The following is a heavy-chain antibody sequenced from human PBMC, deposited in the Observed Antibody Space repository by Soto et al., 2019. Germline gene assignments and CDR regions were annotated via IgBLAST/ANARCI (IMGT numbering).Heavy chain of an antibody. D-gene: IGHD6-6*01. CDR2: IIPIFGTA. Sequence: QVQLVQSGAEVKKPGSSVKVSCKASGGTFSSYAISWVRQAPGQGLEWMGGIIPIFGTANYAQKFQGRVTITADESTSTAYMELSSLRSEDTAVYYCARDSGMVAARTYYYYGMDVWGQGTTVTVSS. CDR1: GGTFSSYA. V-gene: IGHV1-69*01. J-gene: IGHJ6*02. CDR3: ARDSGMVAARTYYYYGMDV.